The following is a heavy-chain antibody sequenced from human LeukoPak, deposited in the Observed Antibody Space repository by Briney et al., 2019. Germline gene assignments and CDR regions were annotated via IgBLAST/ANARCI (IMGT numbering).Heavy chain of an antibody. CDR1: GYSFTGDY. CDR3: VSWGDGNEPRGRFDY. D-gene: IGHD3-16*01. V-gene: IGHV1-2*02. Sequence: ASLSLTCKISGYSFTGDYTRVRLQAPGQGLEWVGWINLNSGGTNYAQQFQGRVIMTRDTSTSTSYMELNLLRLAATAVYYCVSWGDGNEPRGRFDYWGQGTLVTVSS. CDR2: INLNSGGT. J-gene: IGHJ4*02.